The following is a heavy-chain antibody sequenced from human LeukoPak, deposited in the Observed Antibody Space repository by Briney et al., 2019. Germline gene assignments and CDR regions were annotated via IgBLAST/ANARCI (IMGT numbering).Heavy chain of an antibody. CDR2: IIPVFGTA. D-gene: IGHD6-13*01. CDR1: GGTFSSYA. Sequence: SVKVSCKASGGTFSSYAISWVRQAPGQGLEWMGGIIPVFGTANYAQKFQGRVTITAGESTSTAYMELSSLRSEDTAVYYCARVRYSSSWSFDYWGQGTLVTVSS. J-gene: IGHJ4*02. CDR3: ARVRYSSSWSFDY. V-gene: IGHV1-69*13.